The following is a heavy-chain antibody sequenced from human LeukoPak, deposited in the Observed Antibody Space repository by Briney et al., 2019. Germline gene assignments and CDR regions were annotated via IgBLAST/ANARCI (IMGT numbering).Heavy chain of an antibody. CDR2: IDVTTGIS. J-gene: IGHJ4*02. V-gene: IGHV3-23*01. D-gene: IGHD1-14*01. CDR3: AKVNSYHPYF. CDR1: GFTFSTYS. Sequence: GGSPRLSCAASGFTFSTYSMSWVRQAPGKGLEWVSTIDVTTGISYYADSVKGRFTISRDNFQNTLFLQLNNLRVDDTAVYYCAKVNSYHPYFWGQGTLVTVSS.